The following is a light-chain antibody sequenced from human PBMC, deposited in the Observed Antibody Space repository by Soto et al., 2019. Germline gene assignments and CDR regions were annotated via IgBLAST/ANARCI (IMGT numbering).Light chain of an antibody. V-gene: IGLV1-40*01. CDR1: SSNIGAGYD. J-gene: IGLJ2*01. CDR2: GNS. Sequence: QSVLTQPPSVSGAPGQRVTISCTGSSSNIGAGYDVHWYQQLPGTAPKLLIYGNSNRPSGVPDRFSGSKSGTSASLAITGLQAEEEAASCFQSYDSSLSGSGVVFGGGTELTVL. CDR3: QSYDSSLSGSGVV.